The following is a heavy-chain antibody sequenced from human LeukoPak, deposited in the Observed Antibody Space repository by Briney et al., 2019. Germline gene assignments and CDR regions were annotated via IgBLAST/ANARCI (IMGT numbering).Heavy chain of an antibody. J-gene: IGHJ4*02. V-gene: IGHV3-64*02. CDR2: ILGNGHAS. Sequence: GGSLRLSCVASGFTFSSYPMHWVRQAPDKGLEYLSAILGNGHASFYADSVKGRFTISRDNSKNTLYFQMGNLRADDMAVYYCARDSSSGYSFDSWGQGTLVTVSS. CDR3: ARDSSSGYSFDS. CDR1: GFTFSSYP. D-gene: IGHD6-19*01.